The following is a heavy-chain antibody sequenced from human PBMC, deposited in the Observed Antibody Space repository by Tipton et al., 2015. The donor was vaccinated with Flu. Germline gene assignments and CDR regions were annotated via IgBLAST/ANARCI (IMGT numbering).Heavy chain of an antibody. CDR1: GGTFSSYT. CDR3: ARGGPGYGMDV. CDR2: IIPILGIA. Sequence: QSEAEVKKPGSSVKVSCKASGGTFSSYTISWVRQAPGQGLEWMGRIIPILGIANYAQKFQGRVTITADKSTGTAHMELSSLRSEDTAVYYCARGGPGYGMDVWGQGTTVTVSS. J-gene: IGHJ6*02. D-gene: IGHD3-10*01. V-gene: IGHV1-69*04.